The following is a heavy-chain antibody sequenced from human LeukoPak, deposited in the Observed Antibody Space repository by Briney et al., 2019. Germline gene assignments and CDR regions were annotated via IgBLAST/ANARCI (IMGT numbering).Heavy chain of an antibody. CDR2: IYYSGST. D-gene: IGHD2-21*02. V-gene: IGHV4-39*07. CDR3: ASGLAYCGGDCSYYFDY. J-gene: IGHJ4*02. Sequence: SETLSLTCTVSGGSISSSSYYWGWIRQPPGKGLEWIGSIYYSGSTNYNPSLKSRVTISVDTSKNQFSLKLSSVTAADTAVYYCASGLAYCGGDCSYYFDYWGQGTLVTVSS. CDR1: GGSISSSSYY.